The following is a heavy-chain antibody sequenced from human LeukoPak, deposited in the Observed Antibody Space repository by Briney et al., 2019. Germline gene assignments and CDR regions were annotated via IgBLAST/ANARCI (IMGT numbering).Heavy chain of an antibody. Sequence: GGSLRLSCAASGFTFSSYWMHWVRQAPGKGLVWVSRINSDGSSTSYTDSVKGRFTISRDNAKNTLYLQMNSLRAEDTAVYYCAKGGGGWLQLTSRFDYWGQGTLVTVSS. CDR3: AKGGGGWLQLTSRFDY. CDR1: GFTFSSYW. D-gene: IGHD5-24*01. J-gene: IGHJ4*02. V-gene: IGHV3-74*01. CDR2: INSDGSST.